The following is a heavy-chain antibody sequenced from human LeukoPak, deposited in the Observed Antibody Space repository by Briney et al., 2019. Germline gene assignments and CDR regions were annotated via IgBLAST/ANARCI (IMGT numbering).Heavy chain of an antibody. J-gene: IGHJ5*02. Sequence: GASVKVSCKTSGYTLSSYDINWVRQATGQGLERMGWMNPNSGETGFAQNFQGRVTLTKNTSITTAYMELSSLRSEDTAVYYCARGDPWGFDPWGQGTLVTVSS. CDR2: MNPNSGET. D-gene: IGHD7-27*01. CDR3: ARGDPWGFDP. CDR1: GYTLSSYD. V-gene: IGHV1-8*01.